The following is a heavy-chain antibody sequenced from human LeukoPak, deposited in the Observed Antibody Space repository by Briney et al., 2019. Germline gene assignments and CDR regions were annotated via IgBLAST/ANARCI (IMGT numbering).Heavy chain of an antibody. Sequence: ASVKVSCKASGYTFTSYGISWVRQAPGQGLEWMGWISAYNGNTNYAQKLQGRVTMTTDTSTSTAYMELRSLRSDDTAVYYCARAESSITIFGVADFDYWGQGTLVTVSS. CDR1: GYTFTSYG. J-gene: IGHJ4*02. CDR2: ISAYNGNT. CDR3: ARAESSITIFGVADFDY. V-gene: IGHV1-18*01. D-gene: IGHD3-3*01.